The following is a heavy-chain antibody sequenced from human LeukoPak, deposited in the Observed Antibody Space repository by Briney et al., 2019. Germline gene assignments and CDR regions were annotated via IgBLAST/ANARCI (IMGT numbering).Heavy chain of an antibody. J-gene: IGHJ4*02. CDR1: GGTFSSYA. CDR2: IIPIFGTA. Sequence: SVKVSCKASGGTFSSYAISWVRQAPGQGLEWMGRIIPIFGTANYAQKFQGRVTITTDESTSTAYMELGSLRSEDTAVYYCARSSPKDSSRWFDYFDYWGQGTLVTVSS. CDR3: ARSSPKDSSRWFDYFDY. D-gene: IGHD6-13*01. V-gene: IGHV1-69*05.